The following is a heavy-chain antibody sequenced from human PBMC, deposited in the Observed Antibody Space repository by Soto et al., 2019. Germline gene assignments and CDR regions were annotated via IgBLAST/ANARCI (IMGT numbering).Heavy chain of an antibody. CDR2: MNPNSGNT. J-gene: IGHJ4*02. CDR3: TGAPLGILVAPVF. Sequence: ASVKVSCKASGYTFTSYDINWVRQATGQGLEWMGWMNPNSGNTGYAQKFQGRVTMTRNTSISTAYMELSSLTSEDTAVYYCTGAPLGILVAPVFWGQEPLVTVSS. D-gene: IGHD2-15*01. V-gene: IGHV1-8*01. CDR1: GYTFTSYD.